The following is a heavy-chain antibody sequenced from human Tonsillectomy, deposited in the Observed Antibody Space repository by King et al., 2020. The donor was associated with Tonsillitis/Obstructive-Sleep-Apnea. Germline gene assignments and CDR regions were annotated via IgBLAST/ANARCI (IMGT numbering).Heavy chain of an antibody. CDR1: GGSISGYY. J-gene: IGHJ5*02. Sequence: VQLQESGPGLVKPSETLSLTCTVSGGSISGYYWNWVRQPPGQGLEWIGYIFSTGTTNYSPSLKSRVTISLDASKRQFSLNLSSVTAADTAVYYSARGTVAPAWFDPWGQGTLVTVSS. D-gene: IGHD4-17*01. CDR3: ARGTVAPAWFDP. CDR2: IFSTGTT. V-gene: IGHV4-59*01.